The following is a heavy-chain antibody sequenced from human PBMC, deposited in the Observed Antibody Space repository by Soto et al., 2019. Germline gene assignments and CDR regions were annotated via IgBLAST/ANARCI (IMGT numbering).Heavy chain of an antibody. CDR2: ISSSSSTI. CDR3: ARASRVTTHYYYYGMDV. Sequence: PGGSLRLSSAASGFTFSSHTMNWVRQAPGKGLEWVSYISSSSSTIYYTDSVKGRFTISRDNAKNSLYLQMNSLRDEDAAVYYCARASRVTTHYYYYGMDVWGQGTTVTVSS. CDR1: GFTFSSHT. J-gene: IGHJ6*02. V-gene: IGHV3-48*02. D-gene: IGHD4-17*01.